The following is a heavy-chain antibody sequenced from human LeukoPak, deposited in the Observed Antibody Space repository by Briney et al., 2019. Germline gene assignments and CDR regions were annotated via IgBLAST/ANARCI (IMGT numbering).Heavy chain of an antibody. CDR2: ISWNSGSL. V-gene: IGHV3-9*01. Sequence: GGSLRLPCAASGFTFSSYAMSWVRQAPGKGLEWVSGISWNSGSLDYADCVKGRFTISRDNAKNSLYLQMDSLRAEDTAFYYCAKEGSVCTNGICRYFDYWGQGTLVTVSS. CDR1: GFTFSSYA. J-gene: IGHJ4*02. D-gene: IGHD2-8*01. CDR3: AKEGSVCTNGICRYFDY.